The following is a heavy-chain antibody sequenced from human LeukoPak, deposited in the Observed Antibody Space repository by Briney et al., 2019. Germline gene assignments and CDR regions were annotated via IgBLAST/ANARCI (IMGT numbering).Heavy chain of an antibody. Sequence: ASVKVSCKASGYTFTGYYMHWVRQAPGQGLEWMGRINPNSGGTNYAQKFQGRVTMTRDTSISTAYMELSRLRSDDTAVYYCARDMRFGELFGWDVWGKGTTVTVSS. V-gene: IGHV1-2*06. D-gene: IGHD3-10*01. CDR1: GYTFTGYY. J-gene: IGHJ6*04. CDR3: ARDMRFGELFGWDV. CDR2: INPNSGGT.